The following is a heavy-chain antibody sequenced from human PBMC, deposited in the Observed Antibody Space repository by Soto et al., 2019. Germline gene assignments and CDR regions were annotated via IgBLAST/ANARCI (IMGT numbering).Heavy chain of an antibody. CDR3: VKSRGGNNFDFFD. J-gene: IGHJ4*02. CDR2: MYSGGDI. V-gene: IGHV3-66*02. Sequence: GGSLRLSCLVSGFTVNTNYMYWVRQAPGRGLEWVSAMYSGGDIHYADSVKGRFTISRDNSKNTLYLQMSSLSAADTAVYYCVKSRGGNNFDFFDWGQGALVTVSS. CDR1: GFTVNTNY. D-gene: IGHD5-12*01.